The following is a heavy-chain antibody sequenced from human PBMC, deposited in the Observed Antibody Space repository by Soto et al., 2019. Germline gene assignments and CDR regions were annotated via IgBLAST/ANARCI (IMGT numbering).Heavy chain of an antibody. CDR1: GYTFTNYG. CDR2: IGAYNGNT. Sequence: ASAKVSCKASGYTFTNYGITWVRQAPGQGLEWMGWIGAYNGNTHYAQKLQGRVTMTRNTSTSTAYMELSSLRSEDTAVYYCARGSLSMHYISFVGIAAAGILGPLYYWGQGTLVTVSS. V-gene: IGHV1-18*01. J-gene: IGHJ4*02. D-gene: IGHD6-13*01. CDR3: ARGSLSMHYISFVGIAAAGILGPLYY.